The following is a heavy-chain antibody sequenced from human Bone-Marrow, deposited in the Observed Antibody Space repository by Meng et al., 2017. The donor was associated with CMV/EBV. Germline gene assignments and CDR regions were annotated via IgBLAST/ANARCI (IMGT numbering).Heavy chain of an antibody. CDR1: GFTFDDYA. CDR2: ISWDGGST. V-gene: IGHV3-43D*03. Sequence: GESLKISCAASGFTFDDYAMHWVRQAPGKGLEWVSLISWDGGSTYYADSVKGRFTISRDNSKNSLYLQMNSLRAEDTALYYCAKDGRGSSGAYYFDYWGQGTLVTVSS. CDR3: AKDGRGSSGAYYFDY. J-gene: IGHJ4*02. D-gene: IGHD6-6*01.